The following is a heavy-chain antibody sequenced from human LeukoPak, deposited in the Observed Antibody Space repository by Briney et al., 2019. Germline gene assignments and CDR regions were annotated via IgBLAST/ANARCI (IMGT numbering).Heavy chain of an antibody. CDR2: ISSSGSTI. D-gene: IGHD3-10*01. CDR3: ATTYYYGSGSYYEELEGHDY. CDR1: GFTFSSYE. V-gene: IGHV3-48*03. Sequence: PGGSLRLSCAASGFTFSSYEMNWVRQAPEKGLEWVSYISSSGSTIYYADSVKGRFTISRDNAKNSLYLQMNSLRAEDTAVYYCATTYYYGSGSYYEELEGHDYWGQGTLVTVSS. J-gene: IGHJ4*02.